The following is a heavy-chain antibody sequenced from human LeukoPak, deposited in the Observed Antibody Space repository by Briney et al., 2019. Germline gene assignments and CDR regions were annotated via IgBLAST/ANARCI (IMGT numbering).Heavy chain of an antibody. D-gene: IGHD6-19*01. Sequence: GGSLRLSCAASGFIFSSYDMHWVRQPTGKGLEWVSTIGTAGDPNYPGSVKGRFTISRDNSKNTLYLQMNSLRAEDTAVYYCAKGDRSAWYSCPYYWGEGTLVTVSS. J-gene: IGHJ4*02. CDR3: AKGDRSAWYSCPYY. CDR1: GFIFSSYD. V-gene: IGHV3-13*05. CDR2: IGTAGDP.